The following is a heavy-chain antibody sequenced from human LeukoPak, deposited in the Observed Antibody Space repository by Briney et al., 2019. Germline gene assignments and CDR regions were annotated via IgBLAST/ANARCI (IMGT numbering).Heavy chain of an antibody. Sequence: PSETLSLTCAVYGESFSGYYWSWIRQPPGKGLEWIGEINHSGSTNYNPSLKSRVTIPVDTSKNQFSLKLSSVAAADTAVYSCARVNTMIVVDYWGQGTLVTVSS. CDR1: GESFSGYY. CDR3: ARVNTMIVVDY. J-gene: IGHJ4*02. CDR2: INHSGST. D-gene: IGHD3-22*01. V-gene: IGHV4-34*01.